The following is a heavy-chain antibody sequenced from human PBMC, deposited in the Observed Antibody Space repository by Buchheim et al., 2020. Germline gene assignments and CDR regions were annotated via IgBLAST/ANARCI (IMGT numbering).Heavy chain of an antibody. D-gene: IGHD2-2*01. J-gene: IGHJ4*02. V-gene: IGHV1-2*04. CDR2: INPNSGGT. CDR1: GYTFTGYY. Sequence: QVQLVQSGAEVKKPGASVKVSCKASGYTFTGYYMHWVRQAPGQGLEWMGWINPNSGGTNYAQKFQGWVTMTRDTSISPAYMELSRLRSDDTAVYYCARDVGYCSSTSCSWSFDYWGQGTL. CDR3: ARDVGYCSSTSCSWSFDY.